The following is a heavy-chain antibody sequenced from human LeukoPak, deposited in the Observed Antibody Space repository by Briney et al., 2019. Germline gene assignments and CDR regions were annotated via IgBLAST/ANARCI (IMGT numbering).Heavy chain of an antibody. V-gene: IGHV4-59*01. CDR3: ARDRSYSSGFRGGYYYGMDV. CDR2: IYYSGST. Sequence: PSETLSLTCTVSGGSISSYYWSWIRQPPGKGLEWIRYIYYSGSTNYNPSLKSRVTISVDTSKNQFSLKLSSVTAADTAVYYCARDRSYSSGFRGGYYYGMDVWGQGTTVTVSS. CDR1: GGSISSYY. D-gene: IGHD6-19*01. J-gene: IGHJ6*02.